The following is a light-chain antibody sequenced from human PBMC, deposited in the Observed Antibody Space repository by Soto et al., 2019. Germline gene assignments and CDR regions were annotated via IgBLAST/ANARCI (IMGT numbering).Light chain of an antibody. Sequence: DIQLTQSPSTLSASVGDRVTITCRASQSISNWLAWYQQKPGKAPKLLIYDASTLESGVPSRFSGGGFGTDFTLTISSLQPDDFATYYCQQYSSYSTFGQGTKVDI. J-gene: IGKJ1*01. CDR2: DAS. V-gene: IGKV1-5*01. CDR3: QQYSSYST. CDR1: QSISNW.